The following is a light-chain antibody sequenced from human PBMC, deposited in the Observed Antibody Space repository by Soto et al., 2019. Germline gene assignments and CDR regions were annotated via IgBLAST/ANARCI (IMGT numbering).Light chain of an antibody. Sequence: DIQMTQSPSTLSASVGDRVTITCRASQSISSWLAWYQQKPGKAPKLLIYDASSLESGVTSRFSGSGSGTEFTLTIGSLQPDDFATYCCQQYNSYRWTFGQGTKVEIK. J-gene: IGKJ1*01. V-gene: IGKV1-5*01. CDR2: DAS. CDR3: QQYNSYRWT. CDR1: QSISSW.